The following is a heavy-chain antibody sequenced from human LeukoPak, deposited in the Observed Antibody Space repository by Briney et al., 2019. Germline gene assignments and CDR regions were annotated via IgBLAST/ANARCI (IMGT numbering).Heavy chain of an antibody. V-gene: IGHV3-53*01. Sequence: GGSLRLSCAASGFTVSSNYMSWVRQAPGKGLEWVSVIYSGGSTYYADSVKGRFTISRDNSKNTLYLQMNSLRAEDMAVYYCARIEWERLGRAFDIWGQGTMVTVSS. CDR2: IYSGGST. CDR1: GFTVSSNY. J-gene: IGHJ3*02. CDR3: ARIEWERLGRAFDI. D-gene: IGHD1-26*01.